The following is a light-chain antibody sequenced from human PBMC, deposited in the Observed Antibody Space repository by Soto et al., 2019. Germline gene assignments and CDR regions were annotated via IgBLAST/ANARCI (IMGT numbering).Light chain of an antibody. J-gene: IGKJ4*01. CDR1: QSVSSYY. Sequence: EIVLTQSAGTLSWSPGERTTLSCRASQSVSSYYLAWYQQKPGQAPKVLISRASIRATGIPHRFTGSGSGIEFTLTIRTLTPEDFALYYCQQYGSSPRTVGGGTKVDSK. CDR2: RAS. CDR3: QQYGSSPRT. V-gene: IGKV3-20*01.